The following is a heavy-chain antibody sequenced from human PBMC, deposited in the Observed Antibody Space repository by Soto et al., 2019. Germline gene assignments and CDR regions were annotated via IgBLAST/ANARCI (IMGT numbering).Heavy chain of an antibody. CDR2: IKSKTDGGTT. CDR3: TTGIVVVPAFGRADDY. J-gene: IGHJ4*02. Sequence: EVQLVESGGGLVKPGGSLRLSCAASGFTFSNAWMSWVRQAPGKGLEWVGRIKSKTDGGTTDYAAHVKGRFTISRDDSKNTLHLQINSLKTEDTAVYYCTTGIVVVPAFGRADDYWGQGTLVTVCS. CDR1: GFTFSNAW. V-gene: IGHV3-15*01. D-gene: IGHD2-2*01.